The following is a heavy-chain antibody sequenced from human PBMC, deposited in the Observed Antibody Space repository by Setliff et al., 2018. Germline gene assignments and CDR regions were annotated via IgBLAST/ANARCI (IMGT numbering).Heavy chain of an antibody. J-gene: IGHJ3*01. CDR3: ARIGGSTTVNLLGLFQTPPDAFDF. V-gene: IGHV1-3*01. CDR1: GYTFTSYD. CDR2: INAGNGNT. Sequence: ASVKVSCKASGYTFTSYDINWVRQATGQRLEWMGWINAGNGNTKYSQKFQGRVTITRDTSASTAYMELSSLRSEDTAVYYCARIGGSTTVNLLGLFQTPPDAFDFWGQGTMVTVSS. D-gene: IGHD4-17*01.